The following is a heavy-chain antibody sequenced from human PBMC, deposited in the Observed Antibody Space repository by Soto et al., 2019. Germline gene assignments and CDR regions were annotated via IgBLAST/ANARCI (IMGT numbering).Heavy chain of an antibody. V-gene: IGHV1-24*01. D-gene: IGHD1-26*01. CDR1: GYTLTELS. J-gene: IGHJ6*02. CDR2: FDPEDGET. Sequence: ASVKVSCKVSGYTLTELSMHWVRQAPGKGLEWMGGFDPEDGETIYAQKFQGRVTMTEDTSTDTAYMELSSLRSEDTAVYYCATAEVGAYKVRYYYYYGMDVWGQGTTVTVSS. CDR3: ATAEVGAYKVRYYYYYGMDV.